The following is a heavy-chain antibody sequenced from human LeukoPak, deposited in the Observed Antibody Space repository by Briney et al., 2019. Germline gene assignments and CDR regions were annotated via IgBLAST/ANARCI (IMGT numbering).Heavy chain of an antibody. CDR3: AKDNSSGYYGWFDP. CDR1: RFTFSTYA. J-gene: IGHJ5*02. CDR2: ISGDGGST. Sequence: GRSLRLSCAASRFTFSTYAMHWVRQAPGKGLEWVSLISGDGGSTYYADSVKGRFTISRDNSKNSLYLQMNSLRTEDTALYYCAKDNSSGYYGWFDPWGQGTLVTVSS. D-gene: IGHD3-22*01. V-gene: IGHV3-43*02.